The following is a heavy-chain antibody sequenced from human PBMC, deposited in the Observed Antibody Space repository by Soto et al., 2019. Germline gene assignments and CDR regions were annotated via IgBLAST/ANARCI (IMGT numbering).Heavy chain of an antibody. CDR2: ITGGGGST. D-gene: IGHD6-19*01. CDR1: GFTFSNYA. Sequence: EVQLLESGGGLVQPGGSLRLSCAASGFTFSNYAMNWVRQAPGKGLEWVSGITGGGGSTYYADSVKGRFTISRDNSKNTLYLQMNSLGAEDTAVYYCAKPVAGYWLFDLWGRGTLVTVSS. J-gene: IGHJ2*01. V-gene: IGHV3-23*01. CDR3: AKPVAGYWLFDL.